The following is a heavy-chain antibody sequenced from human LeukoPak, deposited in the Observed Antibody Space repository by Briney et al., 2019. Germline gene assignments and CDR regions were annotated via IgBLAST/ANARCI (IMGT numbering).Heavy chain of an antibody. J-gene: IGHJ4*02. CDR1: GFTFSSYS. Sequence: GGSLXXSCAASGFTFSSYSMNWVRQAPGKGXEWVSSISSSSSYIYYADSVKGRFTISRDNAKNSLYLQMNSLRAEDTAVYYCARRGYSGSYYFEDWGQGTLVTVSS. V-gene: IGHV3-21*01. CDR2: ISSSSSYI. D-gene: IGHD1-26*01. CDR3: ARRGYSGSYYFED.